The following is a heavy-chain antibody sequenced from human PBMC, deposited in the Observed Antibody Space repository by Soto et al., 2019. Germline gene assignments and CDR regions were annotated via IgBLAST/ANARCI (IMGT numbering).Heavy chain of an antibody. Sequence: QVQLVESGGGVVQPGRSLRLSCAASGFTFSSYAMHWVRQASGKGLEWVAVISYDGSNKYYADSVKGRFTISRDNSKNTLYLQMNSLRAEDTAVYYCAREYGVGGAAFDFWGQGTMVTVSS. CDR3: AREYGVGGAAFDF. D-gene: IGHD2-15*01. V-gene: IGHV3-30-3*01. J-gene: IGHJ3*01. CDR1: GFTFSSYA. CDR2: ISYDGSNK.